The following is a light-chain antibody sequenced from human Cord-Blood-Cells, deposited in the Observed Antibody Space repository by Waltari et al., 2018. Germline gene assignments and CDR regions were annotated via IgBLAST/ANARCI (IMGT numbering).Light chain of an antibody. Sequence: DIVMIQSPDSLAVSLGERATINCKSSQSVLYSSNNTNYLAWYQQKPGQPPKLLIYWASTRESGVPDRLSRSGSGTDFTLTISSLQAEDVAVYYCQQYYSTPLTFGGGTKVEIK. J-gene: IGKJ4*01. CDR3: QQYYSTPLT. CDR1: QSVLYSSNNTNY. V-gene: IGKV4-1*01. CDR2: WAS.